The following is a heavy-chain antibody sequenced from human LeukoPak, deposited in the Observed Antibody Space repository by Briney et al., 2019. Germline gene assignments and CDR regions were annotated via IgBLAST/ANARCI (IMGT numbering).Heavy chain of an antibody. V-gene: IGHV1-46*01. Sequence: GASVKVSCKASGYTFTSYYMHWVRQAPGQGLEWMGIINPSGGSTSYAQKFQGRVTMTRDTSTSTVYMELSSLRSEDTVVYYCAGDGIAAAGPTELYYFDYWGQGTLVTVSS. CDR2: INPSGGST. CDR1: GYTFTSYY. D-gene: IGHD6-13*01. J-gene: IGHJ4*02. CDR3: AGDGIAAAGPTELYYFDY.